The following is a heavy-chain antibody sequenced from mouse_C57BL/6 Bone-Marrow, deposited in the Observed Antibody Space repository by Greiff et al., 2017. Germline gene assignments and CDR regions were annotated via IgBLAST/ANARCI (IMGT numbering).Heavy chain of an antibody. CDR1: GYTFTSYG. CDR2: IYIGYGYT. J-gene: IGHJ2*01. V-gene: IGHV1-58*01. CDR3: ARLGGIDCDD. Sequence: VQLKESGAELVRPGSSVKMSCKTSGYTFTSYGINWVKQRPGQGLEWIGYIYIGYGYTEYNEKFKGTATLTSDTSSSTAYIQPSRLTSEDTAIYFCARLGGIDCDDWGQGTTLTVSS. D-gene: IGHD3-3*01.